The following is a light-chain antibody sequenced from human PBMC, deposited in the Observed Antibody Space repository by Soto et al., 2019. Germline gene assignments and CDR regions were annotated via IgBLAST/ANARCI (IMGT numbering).Light chain of an antibody. CDR3: QQYGRPPRAT. V-gene: IGKV3-20*01. J-gene: IGKJ5*01. CDR2: EAS. CDR1: QSLSTSY. Sequence: EIVLTQSPGTLSLSPGERATLSCRASQSLSTSYLAWYQQKPGQAPRLLIYEASSRATGIPDRFSGGGSGTDFTLSISKVEPEDFAVYYCQQYGRPPRATFGQGTRLEIK.